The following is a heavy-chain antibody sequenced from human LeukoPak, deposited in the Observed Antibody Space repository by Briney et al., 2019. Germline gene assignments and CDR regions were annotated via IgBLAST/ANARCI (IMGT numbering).Heavy chain of an antibody. J-gene: IGHJ4*02. V-gene: IGHV3-33*01. Sequence: GGSQRLSCAASGFTFSSYGMHWVRQAPGKGLEWVAVIWYDGSNKYYADSVKGRFTISRDNSKNTLYLQMNSLRAEDTAVYYCAREDCGGDCYFPDYWGQGTLVTVSS. CDR2: IWYDGSNK. CDR1: GFTFSSYG. D-gene: IGHD2-21*02. CDR3: AREDCGGDCYFPDY.